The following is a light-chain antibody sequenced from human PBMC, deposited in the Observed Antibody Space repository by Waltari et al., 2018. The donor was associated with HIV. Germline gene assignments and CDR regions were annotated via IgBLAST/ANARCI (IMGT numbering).Light chain of an antibody. V-gene: IGLV2-23*02. CDR2: YVI. CDR1: SSDIGGYDF. J-gene: IGLJ2*01. CDR3: CSFIGRSTLI. Sequence: QSALTQPASVSGSPGQSITLSCTGSSSDIGGYDFVSWYQQHPGKAPKLIIYYVIERPSGVFNRFSASKAGNTASLTISVLQPEDEADYYCCSFIGRSTLIFGGGTKVTVV.